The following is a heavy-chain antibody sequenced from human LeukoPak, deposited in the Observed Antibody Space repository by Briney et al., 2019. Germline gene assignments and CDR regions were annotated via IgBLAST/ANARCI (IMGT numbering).Heavy chain of an antibody. CDR3: ASLVLAYCGGDCYSHDY. CDR1: GYTFTGYY. J-gene: IGHJ4*02. CDR2: INPNSGGT. D-gene: IGHD2-21*02. Sequence: ASVKVSCKASGYTFTGYYMHWVRQAPGQGLEWMGWINPNSGGTNYAQKFQGRVTMTRDTSISTAYMELSRLRSDDTAVYYCASLVLAYCGGDCYSHDYWGQGTLVTVSS. V-gene: IGHV1-2*02.